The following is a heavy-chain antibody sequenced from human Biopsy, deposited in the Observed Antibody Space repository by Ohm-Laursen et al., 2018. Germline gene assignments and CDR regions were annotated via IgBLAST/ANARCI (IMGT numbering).Heavy chain of an antibody. CDR1: GYKFTSYG. V-gene: IGHV1-18*01. J-gene: IGHJ4*02. CDR3: ARIAAAGWDDY. D-gene: IGHD6-25*01. Sequence: GASVKVSCKASGYKFTSYGMSWVRQAPGQGFEWMGRISGYNGNTNYAQKFQGRITMTIDAATSTGYMDLRSLKSDDTAVYYCARIAAAGWDDYWGQGTPVTVSS. CDR2: ISGYNGNT.